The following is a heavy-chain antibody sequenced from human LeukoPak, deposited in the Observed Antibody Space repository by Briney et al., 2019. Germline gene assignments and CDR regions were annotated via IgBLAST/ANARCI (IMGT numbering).Heavy chain of an antibody. J-gene: IGHJ3*02. Sequence: ASVKVSCKASGYTFTGYYMHWVRQAPGQGLEWMGWINPNSGGTNYAQRFQGRVTMTGDTSISTAYMELSRLRSDDTAVYYCALAVAGTGAFDIWGQGTMVTVSS. D-gene: IGHD6-19*01. V-gene: IGHV1-2*02. CDR1: GYTFTGYY. CDR2: INPNSGGT. CDR3: ALAVAGTGAFDI.